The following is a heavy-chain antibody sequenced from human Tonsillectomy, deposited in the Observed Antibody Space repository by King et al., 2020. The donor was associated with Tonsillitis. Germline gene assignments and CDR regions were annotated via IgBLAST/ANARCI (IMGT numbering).Heavy chain of an antibody. V-gene: IGHV4-4*07. CDR1: GGSISSYY. Sequence: QLQESGPGLVKPSETLSLTCTVSGGSISSYYWSWIRQPAGKGLEWIGRIYTSGSTNYNPSLKSRVTMSVDTSKNQFSLKLSSVSAADTAVYYCARFPTVTTPYWYFDLWGRGTLVTVSS. J-gene: IGHJ2*01. CDR2: IYTSGST. CDR3: ARFPTVTTPYWYFDL. D-gene: IGHD4-17*01.